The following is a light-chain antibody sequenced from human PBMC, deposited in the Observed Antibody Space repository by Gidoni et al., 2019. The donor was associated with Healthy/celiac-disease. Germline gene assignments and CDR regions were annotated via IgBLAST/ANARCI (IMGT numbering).Light chain of an antibody. J-gene: IGKJ1*01. CDR3: QQYYSTPWT. Sequence: DIVMTQSPDSLAVSLGERATINCKSSQSVLYSSNNNNYLAWYQQKPRQPPKLLIYWASTRESGVPDRFSGSGSGTDFTLTISSLQAEDVAVYYCQQYYSTPWTFGQXTKVEIK. CDR2: WAS. V-gene: IGKV4-1*01. CDR1: QSVLYSSNNNNY.